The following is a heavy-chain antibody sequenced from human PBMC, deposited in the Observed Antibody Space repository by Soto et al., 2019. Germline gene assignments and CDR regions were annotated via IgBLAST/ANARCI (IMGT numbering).Heavy chain of an antibody. J-gene: IGHJ5*02. CDR2: IYYSGST. CDR1: GGSISSGNYY. Sequence: PSETLSLTCTVSGGSISSGNYYWSWIRQHPGKGLEWIGYIYYSGSTSYNPSLKSRVTISVDTSKNNFSLKLSSVTAADTAVYYCARVFSDSSSFFDPWGQGTLVTVSS. CDR3: ARVFSDSSSFFDP. D-gene: IGHD6-13*01. V-gene: IGHV4-31*03.